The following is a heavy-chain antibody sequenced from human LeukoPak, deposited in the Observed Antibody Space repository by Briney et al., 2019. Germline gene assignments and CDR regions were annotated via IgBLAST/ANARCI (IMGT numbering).Heavy chain of an antibody. CDR2: ISGTGSTI. CDR3: ERDSAGDSSSSWYYFDS. Sequence: PGGSLRLPCAASGFTFNVYSVNWVRQAPGKGLEWVSYISGTGSTIYYAASVKGRFTISRDNAKNSLYLQMNSLRVEDTAVYYCERDSAGDSSSSWYYFDSWGQGTLVTVSS. J-gene: IGHJ4*02. D-gene: IGHD6-13*01. CDR1: GFTFNVYS. V-gene: IGHV3-48*04.